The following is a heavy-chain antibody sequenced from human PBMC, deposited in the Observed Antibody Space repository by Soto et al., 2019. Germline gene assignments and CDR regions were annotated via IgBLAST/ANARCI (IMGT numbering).Heavy chain of an antibody. J-gene: IGHJ4*02. D-gene: IGHD4-17*01. CDR1: GYTFTSYY. CDR3: ARYGDSLTLSDY. CDR2: INPTGGST. Sequence: ASVKVSCKASGYTFTSYYIHWVRQAPGQGLEWMGIINPTGGSTTYAQKFQGRITMTSXXXXXXIXMXLXSXRSEXTAVYYCARYGDSLTLSDYWGQGTLVTVSS. V-gene: IGHV1-46*01.